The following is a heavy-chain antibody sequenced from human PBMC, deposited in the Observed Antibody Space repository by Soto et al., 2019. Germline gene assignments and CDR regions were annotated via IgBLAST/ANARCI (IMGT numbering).Heavy chain of an antibody. J-gene: IGHJ3*02. Sequence: PGESLKISCKGSGYSFTIYWIAWVRQMPGKGLEWMGIIYPGDSDTRYSPSFQGQVTFSADKSITTAYLQWGSLKASDTAMYYCAXHLLKLGSISPDDAFDIWGQGTMVTVSS. CDR1: GYSFTIYW. CDR3: AXHLLKLGSISPDDAFDI. CDR2: IYPGDSDT. V-gene: IGHV5-51*01. D-gene: IGHD2-21*01.